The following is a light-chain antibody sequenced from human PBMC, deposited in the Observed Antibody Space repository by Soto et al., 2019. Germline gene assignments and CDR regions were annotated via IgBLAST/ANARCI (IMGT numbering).Light chain of an antibody. CDR2: GNS. CDR3: QSYDSSLSGSEV. CDR1: SSNIGAGYD. Sequence: QSVLPQPPSVSGTPGQRVTISCTGSSSNIGAGYDVHWYQQLPGTAPKLLIYGNSNRPSGVPDRFSGSKSGTSASLAITGLQAEDEADYYCQSYDSSLSGSEVFGTGTKVTVL. J-gene: IGLJ1*01. V-gene: IGLV1-40*01.